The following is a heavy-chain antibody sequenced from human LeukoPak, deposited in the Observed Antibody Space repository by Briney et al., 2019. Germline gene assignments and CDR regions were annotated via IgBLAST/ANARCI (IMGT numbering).Heavy chain of an antibody. CDR1: AHSISTGYY. D-gene: IGHD3-10*01. CDR3: ASYYASGVSAYNYYGMDV. J-gene: IGHJ6*04. CDR2: MSHNRGT. V-gene: IGHV4-38-2*01. Sequence: SETLSLTCAVSAHSISTGYYWGWIRQPPGKGLEWIGGMSHNRGTYYNPSLKSRVTISMDTSKNQISLRLTSVTAADTAVYYCASYYASGVSAYNYYGMDVWGKGTTVTVSS.